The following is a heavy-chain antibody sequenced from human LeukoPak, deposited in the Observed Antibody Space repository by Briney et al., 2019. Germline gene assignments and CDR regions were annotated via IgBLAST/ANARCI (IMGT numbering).Heavy chain of an antibody. CDR1: GFTFSEYT. CDR3: ANESPHRSGFYK. CDR2: ITSDGSSP. V-gene: IGHV3-43*01. J-gene: IGHJ4*02. Sequence: GRSLRLSCAASGFTFSEYTMHWVRQAPGKGLEWVSLITSDGSSPYYADSLKGRFTISRDNSKNFLYLQLNSLRAEDTALYYCANESPHRSGFYKWGQGTLVTVSS. D-gene: IGHD3-22*01.